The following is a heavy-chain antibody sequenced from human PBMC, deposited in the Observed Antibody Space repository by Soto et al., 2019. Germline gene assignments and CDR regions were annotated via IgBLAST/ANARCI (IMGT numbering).Heavy chain of an antibody. CDR2: IYYSGST. V-gene: IGHV4-59*01. CDR1: GGSISSYY. CDR3: ARANYDSSQVGT. D-gene: IGHD3-22*01. J-gene: IGHJ5*02. Sequence: KTSETLSLTCTVSGGSISSYYWSWIRQPPGKGLEWIGYIYYSGSTNYNPSLKSRVTISVDTSKNQFSLKLSSVTAADTAVYYCARANYDSSQVGTWGQGTLVTVSS.